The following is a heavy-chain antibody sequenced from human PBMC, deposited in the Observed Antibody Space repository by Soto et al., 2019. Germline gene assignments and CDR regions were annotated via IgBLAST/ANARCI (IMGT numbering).Heavy chain of an antibody. CDR2: IHMTHNVI. Sequence: EVQLVESGGELVQPGGCLRLSCAASGFNFPTYAMNWVRQAPGKGLEWLSFIHMTHNVIFYADSVRGRFTISRDNAKDSLYLQMNSLRVEDTAVYYCVSDPDGDLDFDYWGQGTLVTVSS. CDR1: GFNFPTYA. D-gene: IGHD4-17*01. J-gene: IGHJ4*02. V-gene: IGHV3-48*01. CDR3: VSDPDGDLDFDY.